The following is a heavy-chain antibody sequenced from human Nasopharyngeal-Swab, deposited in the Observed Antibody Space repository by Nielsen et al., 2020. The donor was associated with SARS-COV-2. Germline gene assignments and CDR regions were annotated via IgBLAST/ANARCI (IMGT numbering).Heavy chain of an antibody. Sequence: GESLKISCKGSGYSFTSYWNSWVRQMPGKGLEWMGIIYPGDSDTRYSPSFQGQVTISADKSISTAYLQWSSLKASYTAMYYCARRSEDAFDYWGQGTLVTVSS. J-gene: IGHJ4*02. CDR1: GYSFTSYW. V-gene: IGHV5-51*01. CDR3: ARRSEDAFDY. D-gene: IGHD2-15*01. CDR2: IYPGDSDT.